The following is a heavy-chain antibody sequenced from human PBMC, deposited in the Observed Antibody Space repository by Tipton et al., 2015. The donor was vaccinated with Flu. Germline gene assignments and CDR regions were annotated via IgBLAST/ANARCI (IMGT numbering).Heavy chain of an antibody. CDR1: GFSLSTSGVG. CDR2: IYWDDDK. CDR3: AHRGGFGYYDRRGGGAFDY. Sequence: LVKPTQTLTLTCTFSGFSLSTSGVGVGWIRQPPGKALEWLALIYWDDDKRYSPSLKSRLTITKDTSKNQVVLTMTNMDPVDTATYYGAHRGGFGYYDRRGGGAFDYWGQGTLVTVSS. D-gene: IGHD3-22*01. J-gene: IGHJ4*02. V-gene: IGHV2-5*02.